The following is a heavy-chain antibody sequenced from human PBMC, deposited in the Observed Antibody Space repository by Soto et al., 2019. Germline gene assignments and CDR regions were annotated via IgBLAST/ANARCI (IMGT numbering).Heavy chain of an antibody. CDR2: IKQDGSEK. D-gene: IGHD3-10*01. V-gene: IGHV3-7*01. Sequence: PGGSLRLSCAASGFTFSSYWMSWVRQAPGKGLEWVANIKQDGSEKYYVDSVKGRFTISRDNAKNSLYLQMNSLRAEDTAVYYCARGPHLGVRGVTFDDWGQGTLVTVDS. CDR3: ARGPHLGVRGVTFDD. J-gene: IGHJ4*02. CDR1: GFTFSSYW.